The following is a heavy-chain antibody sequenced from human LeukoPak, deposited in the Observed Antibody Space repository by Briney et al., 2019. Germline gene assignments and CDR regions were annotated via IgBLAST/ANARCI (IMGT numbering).Heavy chain of an antibody. D-gene: IGHD3-22*01. J-gene: IGHJ4*02. Sequence: GGSLRLSCAASGFTLSSYAMHWVRQAPGKGLEWVAVISYDGSNKYYADSVKGRFTISRDNAKNSLYLQMNSLRAEDTAVYYCARHVVAVGFDYWGQGTLVTVSS. V-gene: IGHV3-30*04. CDR3: ARHVVAVGFDY. CDR2: ISYDGSNK. CDR1: GFTLSSYA.